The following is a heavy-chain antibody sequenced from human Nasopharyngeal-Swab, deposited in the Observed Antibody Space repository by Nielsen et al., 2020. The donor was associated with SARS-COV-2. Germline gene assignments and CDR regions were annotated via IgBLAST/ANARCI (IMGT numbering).Heavy chain of an antibody. CDR1: GYSFISYW. Sequence: GESLKISCKGSGYSFISYWIGWVRQMPGKGLEWMGIIYPGDSDTRYNPSFQGQVTISADKSISTAYLQWSSLKASDTAMYYCAARPSASYGGPHQWGQGTLVTVSS. CDR2: IYPGDSDT. V-gene: IGHV5-51*01. J-gene: IGHJ4*02. D-gene: IGHD4-23*01. CDR3: AARPSASYGGPHQ.